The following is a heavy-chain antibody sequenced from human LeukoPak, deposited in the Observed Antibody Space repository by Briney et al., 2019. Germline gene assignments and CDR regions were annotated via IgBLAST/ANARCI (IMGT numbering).Heavy chain of an antibody. D-gene: IGHD6-13*01. CDR1: GYTFTDYY. J-gene: IGHJ4*02. CDR3: AREEVIAAAGPTLDY. CDR2: INPNSGGT. Sequence: ASVKVSCKASGYTFTDYYMHWVRQAPGQGLEWMGWINPNSGGTNYAQRFQGRVTMTRDTSISTAYMELSRLRSDDTAVFYCAREEVIAAAGPTLDYWGQGALVTVSS. V-gene: IGHV1-2*02.